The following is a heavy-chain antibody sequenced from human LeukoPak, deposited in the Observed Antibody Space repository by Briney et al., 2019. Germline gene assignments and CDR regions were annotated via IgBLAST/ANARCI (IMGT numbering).Heavy chain of an antibody. CDR1: RFTFSNYA. V-gene: IGHV3-30-3*01. Sequence: GGSLRLSCAASRFTFSNYAMHWVRQAPGKGLEWVAVISYDGSNKYYADSVKGRFTISRDNSKNTLYLQMNSLRAEDTALYYCPRDYYDTSGNGAFDIWGQGTMVTVSS. CDR3: PRDYYDTSGNGAFDI. J-gene: IGHJ3*02. CDR2: ISYDGSNK. D-gene: IGHD3-22*01.